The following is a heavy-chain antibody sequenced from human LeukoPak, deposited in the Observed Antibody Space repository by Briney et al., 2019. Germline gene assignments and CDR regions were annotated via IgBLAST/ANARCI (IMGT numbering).Heavy chain of an antibody. CDR2: IYYSGST. CDR3: ARGPNYVWGSYRYFDY. D-gene: IGHD3-16*02. J-gene: IGHJ4*02. V-gene: IGHV4-30-4*01. Sequence: PSETLPLTCTVSGGSISSGDYYWSWIRQPPGKGLEWIGYIYYSGSTYYNPSLKSRVTISVDTSKNQFSVKVNSVTAADTAVYYCARGPNYVWGSYRYFDYWGQGTLVTVSS. CDR1: GGSISSGDYY.